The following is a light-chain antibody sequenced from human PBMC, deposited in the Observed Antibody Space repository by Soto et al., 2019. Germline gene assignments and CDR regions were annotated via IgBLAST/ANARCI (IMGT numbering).Light chain of an antibody. J-gene: IGKJ2*01. CDR1: QSVSSSY. Sequence: EIVLTQSPGTLSLSPGERATLSCRASQSVSSSYLAWYQQKPGQAPRLLIYGASSRATGIPDRFSGSGSGTEFTLTISRLEPEDFAVYFCQHYGNSPPFTFGQGTKVEIK. V-gene: IGKV3-20*01. CDR2: GAS. CDR3: QHYGNSPPFT.